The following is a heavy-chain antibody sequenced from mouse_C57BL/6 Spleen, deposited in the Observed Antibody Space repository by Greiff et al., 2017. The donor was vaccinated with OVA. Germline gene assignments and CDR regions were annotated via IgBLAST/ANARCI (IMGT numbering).Heavy chain of an antibody. CDR1: GYTFTDYY. J-gene: IGHJ4*01. D-gene: IGHD4-1*01. Sequence: VQLQQSGPELVKPGASVKISCKASGYTFTDYYMNWVKQSHGKSLEWIGDINPNNGGTSYNQKFKGKATLTGDKSSSTAYMELRSLTSEDSAVYYCARGLTAYAMDYWGQGTSVTVSS. V-gene: IGHV1-26*01. CDR3: ARGLTAYAMDY. CDR2: INPNNGGT.